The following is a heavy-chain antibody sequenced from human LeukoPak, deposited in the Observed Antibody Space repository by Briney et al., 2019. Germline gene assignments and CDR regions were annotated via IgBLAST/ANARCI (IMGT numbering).Heavy chain of an antibody. V-gene: IGHV3-66*01. CDR2: IYSGGST. Sequence: GGSPRLSCAASGFTVSNNYMNWVRQAPGKGLEWVSLIYSGGSTHYADSVKGRFTISRDSSRNTLYLQMNSLRVEDTAVYYCARDPSAVAINTYGWGQGTLVTVSS. D-gene: IGHD6-13*01. J-gene: IGHJ4*02. CDR3: ARDPSAVAINTYG. CDR1: GFTVSNNY.